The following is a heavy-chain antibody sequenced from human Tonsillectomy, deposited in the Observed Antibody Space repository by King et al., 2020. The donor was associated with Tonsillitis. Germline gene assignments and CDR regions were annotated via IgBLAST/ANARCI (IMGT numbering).Heavy chain of an antibody. CDR1: GFTFNNYA. J-gene: IGHJ5*02. V-gene: IGHV3-30*04. CDR3: VRDRGGYWRSPPPGNWFDP. D-gene: IGHD3-22*01. Sequence: VQLVESGGGVVQPERSLRLSCAASGFTFNNYAIHWVRQSPGKGLEWVAVISYDGSNKYYADSVKGRFTISRDNSKNTLYLQMNSLRPEDTAVYYCVRDRGGYWRSPPPGNWFDPWGQGTLVTVSS. CDR2: ISYDGSNK.